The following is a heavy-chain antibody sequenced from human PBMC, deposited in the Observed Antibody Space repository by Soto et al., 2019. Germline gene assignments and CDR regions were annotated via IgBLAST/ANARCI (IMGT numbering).Heavy chain of an antibody. Sequence: QVQLVESGGGVVQPGRSLRLSCAASGFTFSSYDMHWVRQAPGKGLEWVAVISYESIKKYYADSVKGRFTISRDNSKDTLYLQMNSLRAEDTAMYYCAKSGGWCSSCPDDAFDIWGQGTMVTVSS. CDR1: GFTFSSYD. J-gene: IGHJ3*02. D-gene: IGHD6-13*01. CDR3: AKSGGWCSSCPDDAFDI. CDR2: ISYESIKK. V-gene: IGHV3-30*18.